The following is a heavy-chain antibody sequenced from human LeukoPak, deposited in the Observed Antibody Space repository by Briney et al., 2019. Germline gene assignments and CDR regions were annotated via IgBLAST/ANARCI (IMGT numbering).Heavy chain of an antibody. Sequence: GESLKISCKASGYSFTTYWIGWVRQMPGKGLEWMGIIFPADSSTRYSPSFQGQLSVSADKSIRTAYLQWSSLKASDTAIYYCARTVYSSGWYGAFDIWGQGTVVTVSS. CDR1: GYSFTTYW. D-gene: IGHD6-19*01. CDR3: ARTVYSSGWYGAFDI. CDR2: IFPADSST. V-gene: IGHV5-51*01. J-gene: IGHJ3*02.